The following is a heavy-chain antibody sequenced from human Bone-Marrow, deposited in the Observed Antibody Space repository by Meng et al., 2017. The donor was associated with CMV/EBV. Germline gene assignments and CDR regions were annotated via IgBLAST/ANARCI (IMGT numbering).Heavy chain of an antibody. V-gene: IGHV3-23*01. D-gene: IGHD1-26*01. CDR1: GFTFSSYA. CDR2: ISGSGGST. CDR3: AKDGTSFQGMDV. Sequence: GESLKISCAASGFTFSSYAMSWVRQAPGKGLEWVSAISGSGGSTYSADSVKGRFTISRDNSKNTLFLQMNSLRVEDTAVYYCAKDGTSFQGMDVWSQGTTVTFSS. J-gene: IGHJ6*01.